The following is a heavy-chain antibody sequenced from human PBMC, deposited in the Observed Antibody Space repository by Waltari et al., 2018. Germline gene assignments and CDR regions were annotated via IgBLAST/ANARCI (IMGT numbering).Heavy chain of an antibody. D-gene: IGHD2-2*01. CDR3: ARYGLGGCSDRCYLSFYYYGMDV. Sequence: EVQLVQSGAEVRKPGESLKISCKASGYSFKDYWIGWVRQMPGKGLEGMAIIHPGDSATTYSPSFQGQVTISADKSISTAYLLWSSLKASDTAIYYCARYGLGGCSDRCYLSFYYYGMDVWGQGTTVTVSS. CDR2: IHPGDSAT. CDR1: GYSFKDYW. J-gene: IGHJ6*02. V-gene: IGHV5-51*03.